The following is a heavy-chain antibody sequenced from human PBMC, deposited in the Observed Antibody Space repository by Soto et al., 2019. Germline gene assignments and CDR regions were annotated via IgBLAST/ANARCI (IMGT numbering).Heavy chain of an antibody. V-gene: IGHV4-59*08. CDR1: GGSISSYY. CDR2: IYYSGNT. CDR3: GTRVADYDFWSGYYSYYYYMDV. J-gene: IGHJ6*03. D-gene: IGHD3-3*01. Sequence: SETLSLTCTVSGGSISSYYWSWIRQPPGKGLEWIGYIYYSGNTNYNPSLKSRVTISVDTSKNQFSLKLSSVTAADTAVYYCGTRVADYDFWSGYYSYYYYMDVWGKGTTVTVSS.